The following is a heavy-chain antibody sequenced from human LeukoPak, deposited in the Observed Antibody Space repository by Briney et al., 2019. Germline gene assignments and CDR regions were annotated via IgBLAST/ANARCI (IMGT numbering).Heavy chain of an antibody. CDR3: GGGGIVMGGGTNWFDP. CDR1: GGSISNHF. Sequence: SETLSLTCTVSGGSISNHFCSWIRQPAGKGLEWIGRVSTSGSTYYNPSLKSRVTMSADTSKNQFSLKLTSMTAAAAAVYYWGGGGIVMGGGTNWFDPWGQGTLVTVSS. D-gene: IGHD2-21*01. CDR2: VSTSGST. J-gene: IGHJ5*02. V-gene: IGHV4-4*07.